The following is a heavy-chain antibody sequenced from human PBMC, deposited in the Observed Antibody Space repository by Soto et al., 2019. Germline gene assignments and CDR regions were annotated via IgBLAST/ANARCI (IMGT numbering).Heavy chain of an antibody. CDR1: GGSISSSSYY. CDR2: IYYSGST. CDR3: ARLRMVVAAFDY. Sequence: QLQLQESGPGLVKPSETLSLTCTVSGGSISSSSYYWGWIRQPPGKGLEWIGSIYYSGSTYYNPSLKSRVTISVDTSKNQFSLKLSSVTAADTAVYYCARLRMVVAAFDYWGQGTLVTVSS. J-gene: IGHJ4*02. V-gene: IGHV4-39*01. D-gene: IGHD2-15*01.